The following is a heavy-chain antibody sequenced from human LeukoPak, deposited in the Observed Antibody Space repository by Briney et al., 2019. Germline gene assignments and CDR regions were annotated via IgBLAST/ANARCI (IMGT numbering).Heavy chain of an antibody. CDR2: ISYDGSNK. CDR1: GFTFTSYG. Sequence: PGRSLRVSCAASGFTFTSYGMHWVRQAPGKGLEWVAVISYDGSNKYFADSVKGRFTISRDNSKNTLYLQMNSLRAEDTAVYYCAKDEYSSSTSCLDYWGQGTLVTVSS. J-gene: IGHJ4*02. V-gene: IGHV3-30*18. CDR3: AKDEYSSSTSCLDY. D-gene: IGHD6-13*01.